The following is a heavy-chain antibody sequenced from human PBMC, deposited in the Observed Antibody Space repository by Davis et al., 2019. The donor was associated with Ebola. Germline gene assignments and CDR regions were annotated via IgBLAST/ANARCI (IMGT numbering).Heavy chain of an antibody. V-gene: IGHV3-11*01. CDR2: ISSGGRTM. CDR1: GLTFSDYY. D-gene: IGHD3-22*01. J-gene: IGHJ4*02. Sequence: PGGSLRLSCPASGLTFSDYYMTWIRQAPGKGLEWVSHISSGGRTMYYADSVKGRFTISGDNAKNSLYLQMNGLRAEDTAVYYCATHRGYGFHYWGQGTLVTVSS. CDR3: ATHRGYGFHY.